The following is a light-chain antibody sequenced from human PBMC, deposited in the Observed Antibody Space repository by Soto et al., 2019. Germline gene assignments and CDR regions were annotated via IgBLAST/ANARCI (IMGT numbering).Light chain of an antibody. J-gene: IGKJ1*01. CDR1: LNVNSY. Sequence: VLTQSPATLSLSPGERATLSCRASLNVNSYLAWYQQKPGQAPRLLIYDASNRAAGIPARFSGSGSGTEFTLTISNLQSEDFVVYYCQQYNNWPSTFGQGTKVDIK. CDR3: QQYNNWPST. CDR2: DAS. V-gene: IGKV3D-15*01.